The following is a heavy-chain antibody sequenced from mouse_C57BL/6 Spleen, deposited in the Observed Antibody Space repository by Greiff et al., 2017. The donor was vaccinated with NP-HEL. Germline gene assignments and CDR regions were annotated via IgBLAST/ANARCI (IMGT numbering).Heavy chain of an antibody. J-gene: IGHJ3*01. CDR1: GYSITSGYY. V-gene: IGHV3-6*01. CDR3: ARGDYYGSSFAY. Sequence: EVHLVESGPGLVKPSQSLSLTCSVTGYSITSGYYWIWIRQFPGNKMEWMGYISYDGSNNYNPSLKNRISITRDTSKNQFFLKLNSVTTEDTATYYCARGDYYGSSFAYWGQGTLVTVSA. CDR2: ISYDGSN. D-gene: IGHD1-1*01.